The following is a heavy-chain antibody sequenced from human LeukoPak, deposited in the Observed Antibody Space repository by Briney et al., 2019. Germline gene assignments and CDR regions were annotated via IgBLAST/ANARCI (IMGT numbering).Heavy chain of an antibody. CDR1: GFSFSTYS. CDR3: AKDQSGYYIPIDY. CDR2: ISGSGGST. D-gene: IGHD3-22*01. J-gene: IGHJ4*02. Sequence: QTGGSLRLSCAASGFSFSTYSMNWVRQPPGKGLEWVSAISGSGGSTYYADSVKGRFTISRDNSKNTLYLQMNSLRAEDTALYYCAKDQSGYYIPIDYWGQGTLVTVSS. V-gene: IGHV3-23*01.